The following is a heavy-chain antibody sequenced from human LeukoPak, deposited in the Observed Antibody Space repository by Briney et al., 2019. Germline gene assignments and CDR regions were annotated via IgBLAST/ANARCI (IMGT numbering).Heavy chain of an antibody. J-gene: IGHJ4*02. CDR2: IIPIFGTA. Sequence: SVKVSCKASGGTFSSYAICWVRQAPGQGLEWMGGIIPIFGTANYAQKFQGRVTITTDESTSTAYMELSSLRSEDTAVYYCARAAATALHFDYWGQGTLVTVSS. V-gene: IGHV1-69*05. CDR1: GGTFSSYA. D-gene: IGHD6-25*01. CDR3: ARAAATALHFDY.